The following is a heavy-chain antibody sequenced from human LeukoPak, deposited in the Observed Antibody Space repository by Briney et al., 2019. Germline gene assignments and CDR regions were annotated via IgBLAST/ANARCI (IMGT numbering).Heavy chain of an antibody. J-gene: IGHJ4*02. CDR1: GYTFTGYY. D-gene: IGHD6-19*01. CDR2: INPNSGGT. Sequence: ASVKVSCKASGYTFTGYYMHWVRQAPGQGLEWMRWINPNSGGTNYAQKFQGRVTMTRDTSISTAYMELSRLRSDDTAVYYCARGPSIAVAGTRLDYWGQGTLVTVSS. CDR3: ARGPSIAVAGTRLDY. V-gene: IGHV1-2*02.